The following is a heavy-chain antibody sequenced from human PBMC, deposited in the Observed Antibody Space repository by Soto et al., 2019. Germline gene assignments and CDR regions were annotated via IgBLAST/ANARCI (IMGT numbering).Heavy chain of an antibody. CDR2: IGTAGDT. D-gene: IGHD3-9*01. V-gene: IGHV3-13*04. CDR3: ARDHFLTGYNGMDV. J-gene: IGHJ6*02. Sequence: GGSLRLSCAASGFTFNSYDMHWVRQATGKGLEWVSAIGTAGDTYYPGSVKGRFTISRENAKNSLYLQMNSLRAGDTAVYYCARDHFLTGYNGMDVWGQGTTVTVSS. CDR1: GFTFNSYD.